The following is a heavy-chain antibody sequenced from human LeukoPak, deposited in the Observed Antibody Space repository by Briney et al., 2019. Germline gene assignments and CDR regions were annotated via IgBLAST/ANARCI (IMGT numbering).Heavy chain of an antibody. D-gene: IGHD5-24*01. V-gene: IGHV1-2*02. CDR1: GYTXTGYY. Sequence: ASVKVSCKASGYTXTGYYIQWMRQAPGQGLEWMGWINPDSGGTKYAQSLQGRVTMTRDTSISTAYMELSRLGSDDTAVYYCARLREGLYHFDSWGQGTLVTVSS. CDR3: ARLREGLYHFDS. CDR2: INPDSGGT. J-gene: IGHJ4*02.